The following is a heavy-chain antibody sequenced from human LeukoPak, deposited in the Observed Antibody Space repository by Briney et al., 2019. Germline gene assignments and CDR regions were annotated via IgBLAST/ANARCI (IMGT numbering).Heavy chain of an antibody. CDR3: AKEVHPYDSGTYYFDY. V-gene: IGHV3-30*02. D-gene: IGHD3-10*01. J-gene: IGHJ4*02. CDR2: IRHDGSNE. CDR1: GFTFSSYG. Sequence: GGSLRPSCVGSGFTFSSYGMHWVRQAAGKGLEWVAFIRHDGSNEYYADSVKGRFTVSRDNSKNTLFLQMNSLRVEEMAVYYCAKEVHPYDSGTYYFDYWRRGTLVTVSS.